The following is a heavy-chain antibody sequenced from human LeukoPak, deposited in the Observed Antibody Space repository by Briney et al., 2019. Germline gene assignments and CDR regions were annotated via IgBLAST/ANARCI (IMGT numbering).Heavy chain of an antibody. CDR3: AREAIFGAYFDY. CDR2: IKQDGSEK. D-gene: IGHD3-3*01. V-gene: IGHV3-7*01. CDR1: GFTFSNFW. J-gene: IGHJ4*02. Sequence: GGSLRLSCAASGFTFSNFWMSWVRQAPGRGLEWVANIKQDGSEKYFEDSVKGRFTISRDNAKDSLYLQMNSLSADDTAVYYCAREAIFGAYFDYWGQGTLVTVSS.